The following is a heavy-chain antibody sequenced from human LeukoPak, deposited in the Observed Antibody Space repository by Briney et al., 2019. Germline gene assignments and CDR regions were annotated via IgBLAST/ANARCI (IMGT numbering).Heavy chain of an antibody. Sequence: PGGSLRLSCAASGFTFSSYGMHWVRQAPAKGLEWVAVISYDGSYKYYADSVKGRSTISRDNSKNTLYLQMNSLRAEDTAVYYCAKPRIAVAGTDLDFWGQGTLVTVSS. J-gene: IGHJ4*02. D-gene: IGHD6-19*01. CDR2: ISYDGSYK. CDR1: GFTFSSYG. V-gene: IGHV3-30*18. CDR3: AKPRIAVAGTDLDF.